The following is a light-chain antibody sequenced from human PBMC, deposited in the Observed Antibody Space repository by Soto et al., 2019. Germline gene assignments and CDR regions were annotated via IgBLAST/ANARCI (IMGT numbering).Light chain of an antibody. V-gene: IGLV1-47*02. CDR1: SSNIGSNY. CDR3: AAWDDSLVGV. J-gene: IGLJ1*01. Sequence: QSVLTQPPSASGTPGQRVTISYSGSSSNIGSNYVYWYQQLPGTAPKLLIYSNNQRPSGVPDRFSGSKSGTSASLAISGLRSEDEADYYCAAWDDSLVGVFGTGTKVTVL. CDR2: SNN.